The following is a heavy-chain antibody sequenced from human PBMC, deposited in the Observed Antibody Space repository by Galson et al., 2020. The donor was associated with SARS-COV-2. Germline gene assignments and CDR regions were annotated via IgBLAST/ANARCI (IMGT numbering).Heavy chain of an antibody. CDR3: ARDYWNDSRGYYVPFDY. J-gene: IGHJ4*02. D-gene: IGHD3-22*01. CDR1: GGSISSGGYY. Sequence: SETLSLTCTVSGGSISSGGYYWSWIRQHPGKGLEWIGYIYYSGRTYYNPSLKSRVTISVDTSKNQFSLKLSSVTAADTAVYYCARDYWNDSRGYYVPFDYWGQGTLVTVSS. V-gene: IGHV4-31*03. CDR2: IYYSGRT.